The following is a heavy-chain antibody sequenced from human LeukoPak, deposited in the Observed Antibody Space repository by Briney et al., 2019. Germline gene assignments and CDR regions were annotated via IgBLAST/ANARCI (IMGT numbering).Heavy chain of an antibody. CDR1: GGSISGPY. Sequence: SETLSLTCTVSGGSISGPYWSWIRQPPGKGLEWIAYVYYSGDTNYNPSLKSRAAISLDTSKNQFSLTVTSVTAADTAIYYCARHTYARPFDFWGQGTPVTVSS. CDR3: ARHTYARPFDF. V-gene: IGHV4-59*08. CDR2: VYYSGDT. D-gene: IGHD6-6*01. J-gene: IGHJ4*02.